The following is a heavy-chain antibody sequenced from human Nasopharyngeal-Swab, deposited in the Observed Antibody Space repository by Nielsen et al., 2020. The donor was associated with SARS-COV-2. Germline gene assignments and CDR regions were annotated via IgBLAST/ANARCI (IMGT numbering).Heavy chain of an antibody. V-gene: IGHV3-74*01. CDR1: AFTSSSYW. D-gene: IGHD6-19*01. CDR3: ASPYSSGWYGDYGLDV. CDR2: INSDGIST. J-gene: IGHJ6*02. Sequence: GGSLRLSCATSAFTSSSYWMHWVRQAPGKGLVWVSRINSDGISTTYADSVKGRFTISRDNAKNTLYLQMNSLRAEDTAVYYCASPYSSGWYGDYGLDVWGQGTTVTVSS.